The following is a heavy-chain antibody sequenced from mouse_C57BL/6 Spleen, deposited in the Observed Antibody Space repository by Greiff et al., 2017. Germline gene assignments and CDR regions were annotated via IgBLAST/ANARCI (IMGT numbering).Heavy chain of an antibody. D-gene: IGHD1-1*01. CDR2: ISDGGSYT. V-gene: IGHV5-4*01. Sequence: EVQGVESGGGLVKPGGSLKLSCAASGFTFSSYAMSWVRQTPEKRLEWVATISDGGSYTYNPDNVKGRFTISRDNAKNNLYLQMSHLKSEDTAMYYCARTGYYGSSYNAMDYWGQGTSVTVSS. CDR3: ARTGYYGSSYNAMDY. CDR1: GFTFSSYA. J-gene: IGHJ4*01.